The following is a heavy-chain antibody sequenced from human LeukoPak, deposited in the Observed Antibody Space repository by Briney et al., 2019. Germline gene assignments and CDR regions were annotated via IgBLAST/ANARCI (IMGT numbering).Heavy chain of an antibody. J-gene: IGHJ4*02. V-gene: IGHV1-18*01. Sequence: ASVTVSFTASGYTFTSYGISWVRQAPGQGLEWMGWISAYNGNTNYAQKLQGRVTMTTDTSTSTAYMELRSLRSDDTAVYYCARKGVRTAAGDFDYWGQGTLVTVSS. D-gene: IGHD6-25*01. CDR1: GYTFTSYG. CDR3: ARKGVRTAAGDFDY. CDR2: ISAYNGNT.